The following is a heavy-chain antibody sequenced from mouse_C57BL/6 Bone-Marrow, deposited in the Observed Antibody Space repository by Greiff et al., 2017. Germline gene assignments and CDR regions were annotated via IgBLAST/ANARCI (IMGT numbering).Heavy chain of an antibody. J-gene: IGHJ3*01. CDR2: IDPNSGGT. V-gene: IGHV1-72*01. CDR3: ARWGSNYYGSSLAWFAY. Sequence: QVQLQQPGAELVKPGASVKLSCKASGYTFTSYWMHWVKQRPGRGLEWIGRIDPNSGGTKYNEKFKSKATLTVDKPSSTAYMQLSSLTSEDSAVYDGARWGSNYYGSSLAWFAYWGQGTLVTVSA. CDR1: GYTFTSYW. D-gene: IGHD1-1*01.